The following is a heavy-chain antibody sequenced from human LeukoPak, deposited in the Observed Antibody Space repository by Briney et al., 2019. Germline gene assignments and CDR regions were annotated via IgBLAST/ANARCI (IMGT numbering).Heavy chain of an antibody. CDR1: GGSISSSDYY. J-gene: IGHJ6*03. CDR3: ARAFYPGYYSYMAV. D-gene: IGHD3-3*02. CDR2: IYYSGNT. Sequence: SETLSLTCTVSGGSISSSDYYWAWIRQPPGKGLEWIGSIYYSGNTNYNPSLQSRVTMSVDTSKNQFSLKLSSVTAADTAVYYCARAFYPGYYSYMAVWGKGTTVTVSS. V-gene: IGHV4-39*07.